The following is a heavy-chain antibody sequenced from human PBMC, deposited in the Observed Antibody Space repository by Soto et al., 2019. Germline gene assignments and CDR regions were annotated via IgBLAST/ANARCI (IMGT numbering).Heavy chain of an antibody. J-gene: IGHJ6*03. V-gene: IGHV1-2*04. CDR1: GYTFTGYY. Sequence: ASVTVSCQASGYTFTGYYMHWVRQAPGQGLEWMGWINPNSGGTNYAQKFQGWVTMTRDTSISTAYMELSRLRSDDTAVYYCARDRFGVAAAGTRDYYMDVWGKGTTVTVSS. D-gene: IGHD6-13*01. CDR2: INPNSGGT. CDR3: ARDRFGVAAAGTRDYYMDV.